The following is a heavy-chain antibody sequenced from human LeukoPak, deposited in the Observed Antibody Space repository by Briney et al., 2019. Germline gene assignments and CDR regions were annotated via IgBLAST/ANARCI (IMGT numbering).Heavy chain of an antibody. CDR1: GGSFSSFY. Sequence: AETLSLTCGVYGGSFSSFYWSWIRQPPGKGREWIVYMYYSGSTNYNTPLKSRVTIPVETSKNQFSLKLSSVTAGDTAVYDFASQYSSGWKEYLQHWGQGTMVTVPS. D-gene: IGHD6-25*01. J-gene: IGHJ1*01. CDR2: MYYSGST. CDR3: ASQYSSGWKEYLQH. V-gene: IGHV4-59*08.